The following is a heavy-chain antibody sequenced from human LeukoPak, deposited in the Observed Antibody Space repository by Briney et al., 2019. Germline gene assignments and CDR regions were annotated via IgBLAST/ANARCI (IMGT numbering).Heavy chain of an antibody. J-gene: IGHJ4*02. V-gene: IGHV3-33*08. CDR2: IWYDGSNK. D-gene: IGHD1-1*01. CDR3: ARDPGNWNDGHDY. CDR1: GFTFSNFA. Sequence: GGSLRLSCAASGFTFSNFAMHWVRQAPGKGLEWVAVIWYDGSNKYYADSVKGRFTISRDNSKNTLYLQMNSLRAEDTAVYYCARDPGNWNDGHDYWGQGTLVTVSS.